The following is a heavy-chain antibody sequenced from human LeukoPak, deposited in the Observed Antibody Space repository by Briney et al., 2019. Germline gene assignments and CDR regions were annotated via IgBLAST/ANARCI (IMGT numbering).Heavy chain of an antibody. CDR2: ISGSGGST. V-gene: IGHV3-23*01. J-gene: IGHJ4*02. CDR1: GFTFSSYA. CDR3: AKVGCSSTSCLRGYYFDY. Sequence: PGGSLRLSCAASGFTFSSYAMSWVRQAPGKGLEWVSAISGSGGSTYYADSVKGRFTISRDNSKNTRYLQMNSLRAEDTAVYYCAKVGCSSTSCLRGYYFDYWGQGTLVTVSS. D-gene: IGHD2-2*01.